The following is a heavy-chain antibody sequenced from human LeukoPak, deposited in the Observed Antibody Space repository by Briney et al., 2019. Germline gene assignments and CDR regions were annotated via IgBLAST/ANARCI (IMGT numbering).Heavy chain of an antibody. J-gene: IGHJ6*03. CDR1: GCTFTSYD. CDR2: MNPNSGNT. CDR3: ARPSGSFYYYYYMDV. D-gene: IGHD1-26*01. V-gene: IGHV1-8*01. Sequence: ASVKVSCKASGCTFTSYDINWVRQATGQGLEWMGWMNPNSGNTGYAQKFQGRVTMTRNTSISTAYMELSSLRSEDTAVYYCARPSGSFYYYYYMDVWGKGTTVTVSS.